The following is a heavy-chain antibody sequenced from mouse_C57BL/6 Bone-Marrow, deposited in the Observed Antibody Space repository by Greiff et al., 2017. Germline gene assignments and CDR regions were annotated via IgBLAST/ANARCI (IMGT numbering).Heavy chain of an antibody. D-gene: IGHD1-1*01. Sequence: VQLQQSGAELVMPGASVKLSCKASGYTFTSYWMHWVKQRPGQGLEWIGEIDPSDSYTNYNQKFKGKSTLTVDKSSSTAYMQLSSLTSEDSAVYYCARRGPFTTVVANYYFDYWGQGTTLTVSS. CDR1: GYTFTSYW. J-gene: IGHJ2*01. V-gene: IGHV1-69*01. CDR3: ARRGPFTTVVANYYFDY. CDR2: IDPSDSYT.